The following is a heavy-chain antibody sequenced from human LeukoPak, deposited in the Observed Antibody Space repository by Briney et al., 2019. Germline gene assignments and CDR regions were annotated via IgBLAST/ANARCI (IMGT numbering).Heavy chain of an antibody. CDR2: IIPIFGTA. Sequence: WASVKVSCKASGGTFSSYAISWVRQAPGQGLEWMGRIIPIFGTANYAQKFQGRVTITTDESTSTAYMELSSLRSEDTAVYYCARHGPIPLTRGFYYNIDVWGKGTTVIVSS. V-gene: IGHV1-69*05. D-gene: IGHD3-10*01. CDR1: GGTFSSYA. CDR3: ARHGPIPLTRGFYYNIDV. J-gene: IGHJ6*03.